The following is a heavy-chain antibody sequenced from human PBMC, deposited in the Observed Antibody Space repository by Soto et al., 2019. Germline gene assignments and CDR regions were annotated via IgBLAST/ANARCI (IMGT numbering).Heavy chain of an antibody. V-gene: IGHV3-23*01. D-gene: IGHD3-10*01. CDR1: GFTFSSYA. Sequence: EVQLLESGGGLVQPGGSLRLSCAASGFTFSSYAMSWVRQAPGKGLEWVSAISGSGGSTYYADSVKGRFTISRDNSKNTLYLQMNSLRAEDTAVYYCCITMVRGVIEHFDYWGQGTLVTVSS. J-gene: IGHJ4*02. CDR2: ISGSGGST. CDR3: CITMVRGVIEHFDY.